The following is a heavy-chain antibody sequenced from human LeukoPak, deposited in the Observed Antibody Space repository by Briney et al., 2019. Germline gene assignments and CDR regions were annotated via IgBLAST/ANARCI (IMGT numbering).Heavy chain of an antibody. CDR2: ISAYNGNT. CDR3: ARAALYYGSGSYYNLYYFDY. CDR1: GYTFTSYG. Sequence: ASVKVSCKASGYTFTSYGISWVRQAPGQGLEWMGWISAYNGNTNYAQKLQGRVTMTTDTSTSTAYMELRSLRSDDTAVYYCARAALYYGSGSYYNLYYFDYWGQGTLVTVSS. J-gene: IGHJ4*02. V-gene: IGHV1-18*01. D-gene: IGHD3-10*01.